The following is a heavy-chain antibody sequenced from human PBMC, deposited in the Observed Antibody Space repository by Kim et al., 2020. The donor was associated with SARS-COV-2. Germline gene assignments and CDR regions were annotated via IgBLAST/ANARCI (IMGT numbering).Heavy chain of an antibody. CDR2: ISSSSSYI. CDR1: GFTFSSYS. D-gene: IGHD1-26*01. CDR3: AREGGSWHYYYGMDV. V-gene: IGHV3-21*01. J-gene: IGHJ6*02. Sequence: GGSLRLSCAASGFTFSSYSMNWVRQAPGKGLEWVSSISSSSSYIYYADSVKGRFTISRDNAKNSLYLQMNSLRAEDTAVYYCAREGGSWHYYYGMDVWGQGTTVTVSS.